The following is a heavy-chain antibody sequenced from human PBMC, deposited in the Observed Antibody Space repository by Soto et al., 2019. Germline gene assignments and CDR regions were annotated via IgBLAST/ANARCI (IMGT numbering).Heavy chain of an antibody. CDR2: IKQDGSEK. J-gene: IGHJ6*02. CDR3: ARYSSSWWPDYYYYYGMDV. Sequence: EVQLVESGGGLVQPGGSLRLSCAASGFTFSSYWMSWVRQAPGKGLEWVANIKQDGSEKYYVDSVKGRFTISRDNAKNSLYLQMNSLRAEDTAVYYCARYSSSWWPDYYYYYGMDVWGQGTTVTVSS. CDR1: GFTFSSYW. D-gene: IGHD6-13*01. V-gene: IGHV3-7*01.